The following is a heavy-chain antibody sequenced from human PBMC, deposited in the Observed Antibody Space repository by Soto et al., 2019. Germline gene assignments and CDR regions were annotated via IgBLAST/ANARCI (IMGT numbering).Heavy chain of an antibody. Sequence: SETLALTSAVYGGSFRGYYWSWIRQPPGKGLEWIGEINHSGSTNYNPSLKSRVTISVDTSKNQFSLKLSSVTAADTAVYYCARCKGIAAAGAYYYYGMDVWGQGTTVTVSS. CDR3: ARCKGIAAAGAYYYYGMDV. CDR2: INHSGST. V-gene: IGHV4-34*01. J-gene: IGHJ6*02. D-gene: IGHD6-13*01. CDR1: GGSFRGYY.